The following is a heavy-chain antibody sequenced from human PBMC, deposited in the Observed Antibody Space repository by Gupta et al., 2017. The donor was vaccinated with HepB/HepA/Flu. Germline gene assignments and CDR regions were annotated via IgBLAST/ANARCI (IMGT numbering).Heavy chain of an antibody. CDR1: GFTFSSYW. J-gene: IGHJ4*02. Sequence: EVQLVESGGGLVQPGGSLRLSCAASGFTFSSYWMSWVRQAPGKGLEWVANIKQDGSEKYYVDSVKGRFTISRDNAKNSLYMQMNSLRAEDTAVYYCARDRKSDYFDYWGQGTLVTVSS. CDR2: IKQDGSEK. CDR3: ARDRKSDYFDY. V-gene: IGHV3-7*01.